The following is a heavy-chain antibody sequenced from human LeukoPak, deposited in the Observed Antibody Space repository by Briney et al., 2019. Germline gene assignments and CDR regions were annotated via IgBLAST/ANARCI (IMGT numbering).Heavy chain of an antibody. J-gene: IGHJ3*02. CDR3: ARDVSPRYSSGWADAFGI. Sequence: GGSLRLSCAASGFTFSSYGMHWVRHAPGKGLEWVANIKQDGSERHYADSVTGRFTISRDNAKNSLYLQMNSLRAEDTAVYYCARDVSPRYSSGWADAFGIWGQGTMVTVSS. V-gene: IGHV3-7*01. CDR1: GFTFSSYG. D-gene: IGHD6-19*01. CDR2: IKQDGSER.